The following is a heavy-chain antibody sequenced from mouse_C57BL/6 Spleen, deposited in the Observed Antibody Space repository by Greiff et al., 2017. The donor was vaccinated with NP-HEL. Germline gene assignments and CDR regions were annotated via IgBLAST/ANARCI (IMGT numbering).Heavy chain of an antibody. D-gene: IGHD4-1*01. Sequence: QVQLQQPGAELVMPGASVKLSCKASGYTFTSYWMHWVKQRPGQGLEWIGEIDPADSYTNYNQKFKGKSTLTVDKSSSTAYMQLSSLTSEDSAVYYYERGAGAYYFDYWGQGTTLTVSS. V-gene: IGHV1-69*01. CDR2: IDPADSYT. CDR3: ERGAGAYYFDY. CDR1: GYTFTSYW. J-gene: IGHJ2*01.